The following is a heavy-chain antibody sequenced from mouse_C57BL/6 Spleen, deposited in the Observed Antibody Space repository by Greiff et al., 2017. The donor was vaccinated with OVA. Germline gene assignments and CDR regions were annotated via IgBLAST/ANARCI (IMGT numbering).Heavy chain of an antibody. Sequence: VQLQQSGAELVRPGASVKLSCTASGFNIKDYYMHWVKQRPEQGLEWIGRIDPEDGDTEYAPQFPGKATMTADPSSNPAYLQLSSLTSEDTAGYYCTTFQTAQADFDYWGQGTTLTVSS. V-gene: IGHV14-1*01. CDR1: GFNIKDYY. CDR3: TTFQTAQADFDY. CDR2: IDPEDGDT. J-gene: IGHJ2*01. D-gene: IGHD3-2*02.